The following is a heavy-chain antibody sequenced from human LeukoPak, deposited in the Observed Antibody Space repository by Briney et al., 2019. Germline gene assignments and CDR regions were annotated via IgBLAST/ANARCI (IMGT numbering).Heavy chain of an antibody. V-gene: IGHV1-18*01. CDR2: ISAYNGNT. D-gene: IGHD6-19*01. CDR1: GCTFTSYG. J-gene: IGHJ1*01. CDR3: ARVRYSSGWYGDD. Sequence: ASVKVSCKASGCTFTSYGISLVRQAPGQGIEWMGWISAYNGNTNYAQRLQGRVTMTTDTSTSTAYMELRSLRSDDTAVYYCARVRYSSGWYGDDWGQGSLVTVSS.